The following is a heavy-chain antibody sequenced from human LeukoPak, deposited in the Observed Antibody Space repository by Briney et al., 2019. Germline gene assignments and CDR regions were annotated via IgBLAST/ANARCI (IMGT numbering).Heavy chain of an antibody. CDR2: ISAYNGNT. Sequence: ASVKVSCKASGYTFTSYGISWVRQAPGQGLEWMGWISAYNGNTNYAQKLQGRVTMTTDTSTSTAYMELRSLRSDDTAVYYCARVADGGFGTELVSDFDYWGQGTLVTVSS. CDR1: GYTFTSYG. V-gene: IGHV1-18*01. D-gene: IGHD3-10*01. CDR3: ARVADGGFGTELVSDFDY. J-gene: IGHJ4*02.